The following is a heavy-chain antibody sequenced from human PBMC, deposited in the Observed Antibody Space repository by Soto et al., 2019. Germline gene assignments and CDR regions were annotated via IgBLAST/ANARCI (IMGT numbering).Heavy chain of an antibody. J-gene: IGHJ4*01. CDR1: GYTFTSYA. V-gene: IGHV1-3*05. D-gene: IGHD3-10*01. CDR2: INAGNGNT. CDR3: ARSPGGPMTPGDY. Sequence: QVQLVQSGAEEKKPGASVKVSCKASGYTFTSYAMHWVRQAPGQRLEWMGWINAGNGNTKYSQKFQGRVTITRDTSASTADMEVSSLRSEDTAVYYCARSPGGPMTPGDYWGQGTLVTVSS.